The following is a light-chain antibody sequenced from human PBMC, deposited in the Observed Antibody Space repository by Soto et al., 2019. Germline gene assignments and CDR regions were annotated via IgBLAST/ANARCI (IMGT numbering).Light chain of an antibody. Sequence: IQLTQSPSSLSASEGDSVTITCRASQCISRYLSWYQQKPGRAPKLLISAASTLQSGVPARFSGSGSGTDFTLSITSLQPEDFATYYCQQLNTYPVTFGGGTKVDIK. J-gene: IGKJ4*01. CDR3: QQLNTYPVT. CDR2: AAS. V-gene: IGKV1-9*01. CDR1: QCISRY.